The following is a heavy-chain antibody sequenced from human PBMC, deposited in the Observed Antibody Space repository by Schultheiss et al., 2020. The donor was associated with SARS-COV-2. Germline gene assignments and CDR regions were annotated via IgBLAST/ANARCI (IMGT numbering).Heavy chain of an antibody. V-gene: IGHV3-15*01. D-gene: IGHD3-10*01. Sequence: GESLKISCAASGFTFSNAWMSWVRQAPGKGLEWVGRIKSKTDGGTTDYAAPVKGRFTISRDDSKNTLYLQMNSLKTEDTAVYYCTTDHYYGSGGYVYWGQGTLVTVSS. CDR1: GFTFSNAW. J-gene: IGHJ4*02. CDR2: IKSKTDGGTT. CDR3: TTDHYYGSGGYVY.